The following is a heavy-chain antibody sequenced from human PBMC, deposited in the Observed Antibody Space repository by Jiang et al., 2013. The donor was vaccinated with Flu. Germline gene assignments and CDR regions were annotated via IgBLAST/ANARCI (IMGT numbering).Heavy chain of an antibody. CDR3: APLTGYAEGAFDV. Sequence: KPTQTLTLTCTFSGFSLTTSGVIVDWTRQPPGKALEWLALISWDDEKRYSPSVKSRLTITKDTSKNQVALTMTNMDPVDTARYYCAPLTGYAEGAFDVWGRGTMVTVSS. D-gene: IGHD3-9*01. CDR2: ISWDDEK. J-gene: IGHJ3*01. V-gene: IGHV2-5*02. CDR1: GFSLTTSGVI.